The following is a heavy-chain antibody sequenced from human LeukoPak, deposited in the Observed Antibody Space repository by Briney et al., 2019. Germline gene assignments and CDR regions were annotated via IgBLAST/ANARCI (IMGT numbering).Heavy chain of an antibody. CDR2: IYPGDSDT. J-gene: IGHJ3*02. Sequence: GESLKISCKGSGYSFTSYWIGWVRQMPGKGLEWMGIIYPGDSDTRYSPSFQGQVTISADKSISTAYLQWSSLKASDTAMYYCARRPRKASGGQEDAFDIWGQGTMVTVSS. CDR1: GYSFTSYW. V-gene: IGHV5-51*01. CDR3: ARRPRKASGGQEDAFDI. D-gene: IGHD3-10*01.